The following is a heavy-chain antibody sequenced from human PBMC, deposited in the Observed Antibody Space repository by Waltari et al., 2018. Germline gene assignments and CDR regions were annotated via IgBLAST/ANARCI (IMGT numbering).Heavy chain of an antibody. D-gene: IGHD2-15*01. J-gene: IGHJ4*02. CDR1: GGSISSSSYY. V-gene: IGHV4-39*01. CDR3: ARVVVVAATPGFKDY. Sequence: QLQLQESGPGLVKPSETLSLTCTVSGGSISSSSYYWGWIRQPPGKGLEWIGSIYYSGSTYSNPSLKSRVTITVDTSKNQFSLKLSSVTAADTAVYYCARVVVVAATPGFKDYWGQGTLVTVSS. CDR2: IYYSGST.